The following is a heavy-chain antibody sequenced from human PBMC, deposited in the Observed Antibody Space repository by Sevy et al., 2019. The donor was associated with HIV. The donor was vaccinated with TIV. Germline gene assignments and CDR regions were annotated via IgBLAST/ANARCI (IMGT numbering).Heavy chain of an antibody. CDR3: ARNNCSITNCYMGDVFDI. J-gene: IGHJ3*02. CDR1: GFTFSSYS. CDR2: ISGISNYI. Sequence: GSLRLSCAASGFTFSSYSMNWVRQAPGKGLEWVSSISGISNYIYYADSMKGRFTVSRDNARNSLYLQMNSLRAEDTAVYYCARNNCSITNCYMGDVFDIWGQATMVTVSS. V-gene: IGHV3-21*01. D-gene: IGHD2-2*02.